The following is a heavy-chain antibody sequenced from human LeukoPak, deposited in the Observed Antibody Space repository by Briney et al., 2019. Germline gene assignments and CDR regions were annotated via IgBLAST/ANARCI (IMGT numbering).Heavy chain of an antibody. CDR3: AKVRANRFASFDY. J-gene: IGHJ4*02. CDR2: ISGSGGTT. D-gene: IGHD1/OR15-1a*01. V-gene: IGHV3-23*01. Sequence: GGSLRLSCAASGFTFDDYAMHWVRQAPGKGLEWVSGISGSGGTTYYADSVKGRFTISRDNSKITLYLQMNSLRAEDTAVYYCAKVRANRFASFDYWGQGTLVTVSS. CDR1: GFTFDDYA.